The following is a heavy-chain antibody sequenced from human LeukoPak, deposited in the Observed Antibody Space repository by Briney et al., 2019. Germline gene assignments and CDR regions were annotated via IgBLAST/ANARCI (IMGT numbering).Heavy chain of an antibody. CDR1: GFTFSSYA. V-gene: IGHV3-30*04. CDR2: ISYDGSNK. Sequence: GRSLRLSCAASGFTFSSYAMHWVRQAPGKGLERVAVISYDGSNKYYADSVKGRFTISRDNSKNTLYLQMNSLRAEDTAVYYCARAGPNSSSWFQYFDYWGQGTLVTVSS. D-gene: IGHD6-13*01. CDR3: ARAGPNSSSWFQYFDY. J-gene: IGHJ4*02.